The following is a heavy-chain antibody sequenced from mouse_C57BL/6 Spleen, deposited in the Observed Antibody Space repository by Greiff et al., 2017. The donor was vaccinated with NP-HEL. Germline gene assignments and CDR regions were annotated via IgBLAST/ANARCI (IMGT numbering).Heavy chain of an antibody. D-gene: IGHD2-2*01. J-gene: IGHJ3*01. V-gene: IGHV2-5*01. CDR1: GFSLTSYG. Sequence: VQLQQSGPGLVQPSQSLSITCTVSGFSLTSYGVHWVRQSPGKGLEWLVVIWRGGSTDYNAAFMSRLSITKDNSKSHVFFKMNSLQADDTDIYYCSKNLGYPTFAYWGQGTLVTVSA. CDR3: SKNLGYPTFAY. CDR2: IWRGGST.